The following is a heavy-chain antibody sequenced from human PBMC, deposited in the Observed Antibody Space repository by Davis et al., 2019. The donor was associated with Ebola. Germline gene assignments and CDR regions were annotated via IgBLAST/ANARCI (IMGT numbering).Heavy chain of an antibody. CDR2: ISYDGSNK. Sequence: GESLKISCVASGFTFSSYGMHWVRQAPGKGLEWVAVISYDGSNKYYADSVKGRFTISRDNSKNTLYLQMNSLRAEDTAVYYCAKGYYGSGSYYREPSTNYYYYYGMDVWGQGTTVTVSS. D-gene: IGHD3-10*01. CDR3: AKGYYGSGSYYREPSTNYYYYYGMDV. V-gene: IGHV3-30*18. CDR1: GFTFSSYG. J-gene: IGHJ6*02.